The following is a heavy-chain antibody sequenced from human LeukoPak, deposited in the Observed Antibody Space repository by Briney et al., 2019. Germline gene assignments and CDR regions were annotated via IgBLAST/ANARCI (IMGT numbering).Heavy chain of an antibody. CDR1: GGSFSGYY. J-gene: IGHJ4*02. CDR3: ARGGGFLGYCSGGSCYSDFDY. Sequence: SETLSLTCAVYGGSFSGYYWSWIRQPPGKGLEWIGEINHSGSTNYNPSLKSRVTISVDTSKSQFSLKLSSVTAADTAVYYCARGGGFLGYCSGGSCYSDFDYWGQGTLVTVSS. CDR2: INHSGST. D-gene: IGHD2-15*01. V-gene: IGHV4-34*01.